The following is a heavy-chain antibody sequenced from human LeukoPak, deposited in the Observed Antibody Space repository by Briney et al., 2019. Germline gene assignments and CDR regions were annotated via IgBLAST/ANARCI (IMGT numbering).Heavy chain of an antibody. CDR3: ARALDGSHFDY. Sequence: GGSLRLSCAASGFTFSSYWMSWVRQAPGKGLEWVANIKQDGSEKYYVDSVKGRFTISRDNAKNSLYLQMNNLRAEDTAVYYCARALDGSHFDYWGQGTLVTVSS. V-gene: IGHV3-7*01. D-gene: IGHD1-26*01. CDR1: GFTFSSYW. CDR2: IKQDGSEK. J-gene: IGHJ4*02.